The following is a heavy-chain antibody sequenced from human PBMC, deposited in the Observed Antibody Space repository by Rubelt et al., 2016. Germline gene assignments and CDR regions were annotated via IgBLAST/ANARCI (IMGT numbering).Heavy chain of an antibody. D-gene: IGHD2-8*01. CDR2: ISGYNGNR. CDR1: GYTFTSYG. V-gene: IGHV1-18*01. J-gene: IGHJ4*02. Sequence: QVQLVQSGAEVKKPGASVKVSCKASGYTFTSYGISWVRQAPGQGLEWMGWISGYNGNRNYAQKIQGRVTMPTDTPTRTAYSELRSLRSDETAVYYCARDMVDELAAHIDYWGQGTLVTVSS. CDR3: ARDMVDELAAHIDY.